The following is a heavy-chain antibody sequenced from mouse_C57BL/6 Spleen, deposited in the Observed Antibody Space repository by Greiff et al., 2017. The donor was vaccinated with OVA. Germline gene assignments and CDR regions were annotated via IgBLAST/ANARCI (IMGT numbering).Heavy chain of an antibody. CDR1: GYTFTSYW. D-gene: IGHD1-1*01. Sequence: QVQLQQSGAELAKPGASVKLSCKASGYTFTSYWMHWVKQRPGQGLEWIGYINPSSGTTKYNQKFKDKATLTADKSYSTAYMQLSSLTYEDSTVCYCAEGSIPYDAMDYWCQGTAVTVSS. CDR2: INPSSGTT. CDR3: AEGSIPYDAMDY. V-gene: IGHV1-7*01. J-gene: IGHJ4*01.